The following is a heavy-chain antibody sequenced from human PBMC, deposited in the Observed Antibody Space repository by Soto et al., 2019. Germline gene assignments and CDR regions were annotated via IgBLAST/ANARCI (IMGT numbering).Heavy chain of an antibody. CDR3: AKATTNGGWFNPFDS. CDR2: LSGSGTST. D-gene: IGHD6-19*01. V-gene: IGHV3-23*01. CDR1: GFSFVNYA. J-gene: IGHJ4*02. Sequence: GGSLRLSCAASGFSFVNYAMNWVRQAPGKGLEWVSGLSGSGTSTYYADSVKGRFTISRDNSRDTLFLQMNRLTADDTAVYYCAKATTNGGWFNPFDSWGQGALVTVSS.